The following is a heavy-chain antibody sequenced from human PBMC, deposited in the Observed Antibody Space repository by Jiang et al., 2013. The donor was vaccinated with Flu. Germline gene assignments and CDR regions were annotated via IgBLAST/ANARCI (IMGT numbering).Heavy chain of an antibody. V-gene: IGHV4-39*01. CDR3: ASRRITGTQNFDY. Sequence: ALLKPSETLSLTCTVSGGSISSSSYYWGWIRQPPGKGLEWIGSIYYSGSTYYNPSLKSRVTISVDTSKNQFSLKLSSVTAADTAVYYCASRRITGTQNFDYWGQGTLVTVSS. CDR2: IYYSGST. J-gene: IGHJ4*02. CDR1: GGSISSSSYY. D-gene: IGHD1/OR15-1a*01.